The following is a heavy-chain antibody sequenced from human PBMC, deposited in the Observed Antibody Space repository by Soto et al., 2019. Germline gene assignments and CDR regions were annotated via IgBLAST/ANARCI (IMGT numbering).Heavy chain of an antibody. D-gene: IGHD2-2*01. CDR1: GFTFSDYY. Sequence: GGSLRLSCAASGFTFSDYYLSWIRQAPGKGLEWVSYISSSGSTIYYADSVKGRFTISRDNAKNSLYLQMNSLRAEDTAVYYCARDSVVVPAARDYWGQGTRGTVSS. CDR3: ARDSVVVPAARDY. CDR2: ISSSGSTI. J-gene: IGHJ4*02. V-gene: IGHV3-11*01.